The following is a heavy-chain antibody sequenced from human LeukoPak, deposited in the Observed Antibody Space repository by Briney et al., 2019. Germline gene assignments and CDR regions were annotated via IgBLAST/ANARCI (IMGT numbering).Heavy chain of an antibody. J-gene: IGHJ4*02. CDR3: AREGDGYNFAWDY. CDR2: IWYDGSNK. V-gene: IGHV3-33*01. Sequence: GGSLRLSCAASGFTFSSYGMHWVRQAPGKGLEWVAVIWYDGSNKYYADSVKGRFTISRDNSKNTLYLQMNSLRAEDTAVYYCAREGDGYNFAWDYWGQGTLVTVSS. D-gene: IGHD5-24*01. CDR1: GFTFSSYG.